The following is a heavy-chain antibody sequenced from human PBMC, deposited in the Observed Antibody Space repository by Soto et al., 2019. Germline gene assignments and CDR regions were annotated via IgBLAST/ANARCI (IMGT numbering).Heavy chain of an antibody. CDR2: IKQDGSEK. Sequence: PGGSLRLSCAASGLTFSTYWMSWVRQAPGKGLEWVANIKQDGSEKYYLDSVKGRFTISRDNTKKSLYLQMNSLRAEDTAVYYCASRYLEYCSSASCSAPYDYWGQGTLVTVSS. J-gene: IGHJ4*02. CDR1: GLTFSTYW. CDR3: ASRYLEYCSSASCSAPYDY. D-gene: IGHD2-2*01. V-gene: IGHV3-7*05.